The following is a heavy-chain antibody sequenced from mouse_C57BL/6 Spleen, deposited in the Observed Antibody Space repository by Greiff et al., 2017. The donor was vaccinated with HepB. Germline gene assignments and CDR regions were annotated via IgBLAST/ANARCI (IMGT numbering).Heavy chain of an antibody. J-gene: IGHJ3*01. CDR3: AMRTAQATGWFAY. D-gene: IGHD3-2*02. V-gene: IGHV1-69*01. CDR2: IDPSDSYT. Sequence: VQLQQPGAELVMPGASVKLSCKASGYTFTSYWMHWVKQRPGQGLEWIGEIDPSDSYTNYNQKFKGKSTLTVDKSSSTAYMQLSSLTSEDSAVYYCAMRTAQATGWFAYWGQGTLVTVSA. CDR1: GYTFTSYW.